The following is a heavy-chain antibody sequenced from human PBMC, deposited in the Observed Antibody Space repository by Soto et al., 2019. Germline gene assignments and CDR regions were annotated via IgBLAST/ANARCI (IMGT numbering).Heavy chain of an antibody. V-gene: IGHV1-69*05. D-gene: IGHD1-1*01. Sequence: QVQLVQSGAEVKKPGSSVKVSCKASGGTFSSYAISWVRQAPGQGLEWMGGIIPIFGTANYAQKFQGRVTITXVEXTXRAYMELSSLRSEDTAVYYCARSGNDLGRYYYGMDVWGQGTTVTVSS. J-gene: IGHJ6*02. CDR2: IIPIFGTA. CDR1: GGTFSSYA. CDR3: ARSGNDLGRYYYGMDV.